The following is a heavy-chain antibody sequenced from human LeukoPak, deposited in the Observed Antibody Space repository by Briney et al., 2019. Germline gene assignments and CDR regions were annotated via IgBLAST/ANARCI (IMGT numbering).Heavy chain of an antibody. D-gene: IGHD2-2*01. J-gene: IGHJ4*02. CDR1: EFTFSNYA. V-gene: IGHV3-23*01. CDR3: AKGGGRYCSSTSCYSFDY. CDR2: IGGSGGST. Sequence: GGSLRLSCAASEFTFSNYAMSWVRQAPGKGLEWVSAIGGSGGSTYYADSVKGRFTISKDNSKNTLYLQMNSLRAEDTAVYYCAKGGGRYCSSTSCYSFDYWGQGTLVTVSS.